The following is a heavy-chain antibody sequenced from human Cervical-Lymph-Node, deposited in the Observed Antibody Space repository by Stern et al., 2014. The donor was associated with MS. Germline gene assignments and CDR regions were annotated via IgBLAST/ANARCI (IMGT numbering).Heavy chain of an antibody. J-gene: IGHJ5*02. D-gene: IGHD6-6*01. CDR1: GGTFSSYA. Sequence: VQLVESGAEVKKPGSSVKVSCKASGGTFSSYAISWVRQAPGQGLEWLGGSTPIFGTANYAQKFQGRVTITADESTSKAYMELSSLRSEDTAVYYCARGGKRQLVNWFDPWGQGTLVTVSS. CDR2: STPIFGTA. CDR3: ARGGKRQLVNWFDP. V-gene: IGHV1-69*01.